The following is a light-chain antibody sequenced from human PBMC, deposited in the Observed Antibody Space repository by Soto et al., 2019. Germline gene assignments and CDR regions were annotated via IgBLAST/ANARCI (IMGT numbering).Light chain of an antibody. CDR3: QQYSDSSGM. CDR2: DAS. CDR1: KSIGSW. J-gene: IGKJ1*01. Sequence: DIQMTQSPSTLSASVGDRVTITCGASKSIGSWLAWYQQKPGKAPKLLIFDASTFESGVPSRFSGSGFGTDFTLTISSLQPDDFATYYCQQYSDSSGMFGQGTKVDI. V-gene: IGKV1-5*01.